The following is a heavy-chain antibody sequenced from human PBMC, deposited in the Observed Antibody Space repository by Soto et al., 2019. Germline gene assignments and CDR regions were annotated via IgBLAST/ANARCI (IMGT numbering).Heavy chain of an antibody. Sequence: WQTLSLSCAISEDNVSSNSAALNWIRQSPSRGLEWLGRTYSRSKWNTDYAVSVNSRITISPDTSKNQFSLQLKSVTPEDTGVYYCARDYYESGGYFECWGQGTSVTVSS. D-gene: IGHD3-22*01. CDR1: EDNVSSNSAA. CDR2: TYSRSKWNT. J-gene: IGHJ4*02. V-gene: IGHV6-1*01. CDR3: ARDYYESGGYFEC.